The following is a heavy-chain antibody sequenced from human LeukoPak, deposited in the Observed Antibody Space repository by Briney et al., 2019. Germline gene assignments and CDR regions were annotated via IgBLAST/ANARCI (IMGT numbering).Heavy chain of an antibody. CDR2: IYGSGDTT. CDR3: AKARRWFGEFDY. J-gene: IGHJ4*02. D-gene: IGHD3-10*01. Sequence: GGSLRLSCAASGFTLSNAWMSWVRQAPGKGLEWVSRIYGSGDTTYYADAVKGRFTISRDNSKNTLYLQMNSLRAEDTAVYYCAKARRWFGEFDYWGQGTLVTVSS. CDR1: GFTLSNAW. V-gene: IGHV3-23*01.